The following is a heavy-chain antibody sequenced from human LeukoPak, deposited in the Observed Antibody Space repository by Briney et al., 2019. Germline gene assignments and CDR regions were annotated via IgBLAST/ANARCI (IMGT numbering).Heavy chain of an antibody. CDR2: ISSRSDYI. CDR1: GFSFSRHT. J-gene: IGHJ5*02. Sequence: KPGDSLRLSCVGSGFSFSRHTMNWVRQAPGKGLEWVSSISSRSDYIYYADSVKGRFTISRDNAKNSLYLQMNSLRAEDTAVYYCATLGATWGNWFDPWGQGTLVTVSS. V-gene: IGHV3-21*01. CDR3: ATLGATWGNWFDP. D-gene: IGHD1-26*01.